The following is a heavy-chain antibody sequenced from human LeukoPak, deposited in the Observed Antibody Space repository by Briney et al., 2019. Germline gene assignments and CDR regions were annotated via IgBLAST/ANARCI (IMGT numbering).Heavy chain of an antibody. D-gene: IGHD5-18*01. V-gene: IGHV1-58*01. J-gene: IGHJ4*02. Sequence: ASVKVSCKASGFTFTSSAVQWVRQARGQRLEWIGWIVVGSGNTNYAQKFQERVTITRDMSTSTAYMELSSLRSEDTAVYYCARDVRGYSYGYHLPDYWGQGTLVTVSS. CDR1: GFTFTSSA. CDR3: ARDVRGYSYGYHLPDY. CDR2: IVVGSGNT.